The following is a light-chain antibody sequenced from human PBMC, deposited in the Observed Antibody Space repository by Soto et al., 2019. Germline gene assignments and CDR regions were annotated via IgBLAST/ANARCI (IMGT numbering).Light chain of an antibody. J-gene: IGKJ1*01. V-gene: IGKV3-15*01. CDR1: QSVSSN. Sequence: EIVMTQSPATLSVSPGERATLSCRASQSVSSNLAWYQQKPGQAPRLLIYGASTRATGIPARFSGSGSGTECTLTISSLQSEDFAVYYCQQYNNWPLWTFGQGTKVEIK. CDR2: GAS. CDR3: QQYNNWPLWT.